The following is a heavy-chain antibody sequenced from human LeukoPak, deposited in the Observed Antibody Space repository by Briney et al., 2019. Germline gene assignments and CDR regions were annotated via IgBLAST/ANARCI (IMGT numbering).Heavy chain of an antibody. CDR1: GFRFTNLW. V-gene: IGHV5-10-1*01. CDR2: LDPSDSNT. J-gene: IGHJ4*02. D-gene: IGHD3-22*01. Sequence: GGALKISFKGPGFRFTNLWITWVRPVTGKGLGWRGRLDPSDSNTNYSPSFQGHVTISADKSSSTAYLQWSSLKASDTAMYYCARHGYDSSGYYAEFEYWGQGTLVTVSS. CDR3: ARHGYDSSGYYAEFEY.